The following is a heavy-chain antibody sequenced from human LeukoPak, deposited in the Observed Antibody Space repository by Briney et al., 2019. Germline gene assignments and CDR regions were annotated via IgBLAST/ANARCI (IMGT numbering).Heavy chain of an antibody. D-gene: IGHD1-26*01. CDR3: AKDTAPGSIVGATEYFDY. Sequence: GGSLRLSCAASGFTFSSYDMHWVRQAPGKGLEWVAFIRYDGSNKYYADSVKGRFTISRDNSKNTLYLQMNSLRAEDTAVYYCAKDTAPGSIVGATEYFDYWGQGTLVTVSS. J-gene: IGHJ4*02. CDR1: GFTFSSYD. CDR2: IRYDGSNK. V-gene: IGHV3-30*02.